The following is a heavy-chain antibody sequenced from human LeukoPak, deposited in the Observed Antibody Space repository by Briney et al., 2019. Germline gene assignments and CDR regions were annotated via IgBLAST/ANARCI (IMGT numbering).Heavy chain of an antibody. CDR1: GYTFTTYY. D-gene: IGHD3/OR15-3a*01. V-gene: IGHV1-2*02. CDR3: ARDLRQQLILGWLDP. Sequence: ASVKVSCKASGYTFTTYYIHWVRQAPGQALEWMGWINPNGGGTNYAQNFQGRVTMTRDTSITTAYMELSSLTFDGTAVYYCARDLRQQLILGWLDPWGQGTLVTVSS. J-gene: IGHJ5*02. CDR2: INPNGGGT.